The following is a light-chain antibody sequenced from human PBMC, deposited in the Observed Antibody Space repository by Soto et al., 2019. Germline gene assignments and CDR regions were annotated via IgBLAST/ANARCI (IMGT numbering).Light chain of an antibody. CDR3: TSYAPTTVM. CDR1: SSDVAGFNS. CDR2: EVT. Sequence: QSVLTQPASVSGSPGQSITISCTGISSDVAGFNSVSWYQQHPGKAPKLMIYEVTNRPSGVSHRFSGSKSGNTASLTISGLQAEDEADYFCTSYAPTTVMFGGGTKLTVL. V-gene: IGLV2-14*01. J-gene: IGLJ3*02.